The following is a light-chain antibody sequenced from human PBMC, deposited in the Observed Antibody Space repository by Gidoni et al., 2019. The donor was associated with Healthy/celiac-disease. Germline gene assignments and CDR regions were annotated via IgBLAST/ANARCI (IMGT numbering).Light chain of an antibody. Sequence: AIQMTQSPSSLSASVGDRVTITCRASQGIRNDLGWYQQKPGKAPKLLIYAASSLQSGVPSRFSGSGSGTDLTLTISSLQPEDFATYYCLQDYNYPLTFXPXTKVDIK. J-gene: IGKJ3*01. CDR1: QGIRND. CDR3: LQDYNYPLT. V-gene: IGKV1-6*01. CDR2: AAS.